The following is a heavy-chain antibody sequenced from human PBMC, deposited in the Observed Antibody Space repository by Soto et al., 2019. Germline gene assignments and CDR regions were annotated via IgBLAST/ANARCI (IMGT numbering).Heavy chain of an antibody. D-gene: IGHD6-19*01. CDR2: ISAYNGNT. V-gene: IGHV1-18*01. Sequence: QVQLVQSGAEVKKPGASVKVSCKASGYTFTSYGISWVRQAPGQGLEWMGGISAYNGNTNYAQKLQGRVTMTTDTPTRTGYMELRSRSSDDTAVYYCARDEGYSSGWYKRGPDYWGQGTLVTVSS. J-gene: IGHJ4*01. CDR1: GYTFTSYG. CDR3: ARDEGYSSGWYKRGPDY.